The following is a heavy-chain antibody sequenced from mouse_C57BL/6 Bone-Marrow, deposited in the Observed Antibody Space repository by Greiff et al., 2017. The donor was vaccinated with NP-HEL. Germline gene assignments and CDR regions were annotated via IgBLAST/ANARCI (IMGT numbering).Heavy chain of an antibody. D-gene: IGHD2-1*01. J-gene: IGHJ2*01. V-gene: IGHV14-4*01. Sequence: VQLQQSGAELVRPGASVKLSCTASGFNIKDDYMHWVKQRPEQGLEWIGWIDPENGDTEYASKFQGKATITADTSSNTAYLQLSSLTSEDTAVYYCTTPNGNPYYFDYWGQGTTLTVSS. CDR2: IDPENGDT. CDR1: GFNIKDDY. CDR3: TTPNGNPYYFDY.